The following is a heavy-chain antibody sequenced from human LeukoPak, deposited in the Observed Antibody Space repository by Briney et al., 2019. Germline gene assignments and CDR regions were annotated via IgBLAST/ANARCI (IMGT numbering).Heavy chain of an antibody. CDR2: ISSSGSYI. J-gene: IGHJ4*02. Sequence: GGSLRLSCEASGFTFSNYWMHWVRQAPGKGLEWVSSISSSGSYIYYADSVKGRFTISRDNAKNLLYLQMNSLRAEDTAVFYCAGRPCSGGVCAFDSWGQGTLVTVSS. D-gene: IGHD2-8*02. CDR1: GFTFSNYW. V-gene: IGHV3-21*06. CDR3: AGRPCSGGVCAFDS.